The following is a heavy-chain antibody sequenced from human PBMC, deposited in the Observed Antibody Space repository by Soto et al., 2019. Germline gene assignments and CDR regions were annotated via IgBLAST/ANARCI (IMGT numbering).Heavy chain of an antibody. CDR1: GYSFTSSW. J-gene: IGHJ4*02. CDR2: IDPSDSYI. Sequence: EVQLVQSGAEVKKPGESLRISCQGSGYSFTSSWISWERQMPGAGLEWMGRIDPSDSYINYSPSFQGRVTISADKSISTAYLQWSSLKASDTSMYYCSRRGSSSSFFYDSWGPGTLVTVAS. D-gene: IGHD6-6*01. V-gene: IGHV5-10-1*03. CDR3: SRRGSSSSFFYDS.